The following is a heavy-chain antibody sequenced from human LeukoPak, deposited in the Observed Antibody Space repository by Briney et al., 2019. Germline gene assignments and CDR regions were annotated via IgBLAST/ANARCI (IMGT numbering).Heavy chain of an antibody. CDR3: ARQMLRFRYFDN. Sequence: TSETLSLTCTVSGGSISSSSYYWAWVRQPPGKGLEWIGCWSYRGTRYHNPSLKSRVTISVDTSNNQFSLKLSSATAADTAVYYCARQMLRFRYFDNWGQGTLVTVSS. D-gene: IGHD2-8*01. CDR2: WSYRGTR. J-gene: IGHJ4*02. CDR1: GGSISSSSYY. V-gene: IGHV4-39*01.